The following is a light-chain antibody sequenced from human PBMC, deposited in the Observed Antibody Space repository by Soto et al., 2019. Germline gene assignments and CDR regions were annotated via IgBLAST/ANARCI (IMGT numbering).Light chain of an antibody. J-gene: IGKJ4*01. CDR2: KAY. CDR1: QRISSW. Sequence: DIQMTQSPSTLSASVGDRVTITCRASQRISSWLAWYQQKPGKVPKLLIYKAYSLESGVPSSFSGSGSGTEFTLTISSLQPDDFATYYCQQYNSNPLTFGGETKVEIK. CDR3: QQYNSNPLT. V-gene: IGKV1-5*03.